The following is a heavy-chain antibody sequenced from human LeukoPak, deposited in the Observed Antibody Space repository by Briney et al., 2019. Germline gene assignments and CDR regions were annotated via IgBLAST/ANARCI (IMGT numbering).Heavy chain of an antibody. J-gene: IGHJ4*02. D-gene: IGHD6-13*01. Sequence: PSETLSLTCTVSRASISSYYWSWIRQPPGKGLEWIVYIYYRGSTNYNPSLKSRVTISVDTSKNQFSLKLSSVTAADTAVYYCASGPYPAAGTDHQFDYWGQGTLVTVSS. V-gene: IGHV4-59*01. CDR1: RASISSYY. CDR2: IYYRGST. CDR3: ASGPYPAAGTDHQFDY.